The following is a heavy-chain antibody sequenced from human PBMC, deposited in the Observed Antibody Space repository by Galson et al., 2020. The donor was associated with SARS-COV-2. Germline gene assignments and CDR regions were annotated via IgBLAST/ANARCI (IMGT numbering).Heavy chain of an antibody. CDR3: AKADVGRPGY. CDR1: GFSFSDYA. CDR2: INGGGGTT. J-gene: IGHJ4*02. V-gene: IGHV3-23*01. Sequence: GGSLRLSCAASGFSFSDYAMSWVRQAPGKGLERVSSINGGGGTTYYADSVKGRFTISRDNSKNMLHLQMNSLRAEDTAVYYCAKADVGRPGYWGQGTLVTVSS.